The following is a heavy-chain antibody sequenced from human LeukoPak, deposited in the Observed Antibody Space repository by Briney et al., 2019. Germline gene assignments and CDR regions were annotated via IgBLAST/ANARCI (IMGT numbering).Heavy chain of an antibody. V-gene: IGHV4-59*01. CDR2: IYYSGST. CDR1: GGSITGYY. D-gene: IGHD3-3*02. Sequence: PSETLSLTCTVSGGSITGYYWTWIRQPPGKGLEWIGYIYYSGSTNYNPSLKSRVTISVDTSKNQFSLKLSSVTAADTAVYYCARGAFNWFDPWGQGTLVTVSS. J-gene: IGHJ5*02. CDR3: ARGAFNWFDP.